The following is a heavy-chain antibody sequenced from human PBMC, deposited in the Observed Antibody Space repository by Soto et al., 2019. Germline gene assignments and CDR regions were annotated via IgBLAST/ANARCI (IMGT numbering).Heavy chain of an antibody. CDR1: GFTFSSYS. CDR3: ARDTAYYYDRSGPYGMDV. D-gene: IGHD3-22*01. V-gene: IGHV3-48*02. CDR2: ISSSSSTI. J-gene: IGHJ6*02. Sequence: PGGSLRLSCAASGFTFSSYSMNWVRQAPGKGLEWVSYISSSSSTIYYADSVKGRFTISRDNAKNSLYLQMKSLRDEDTAVYYCARDTAYYYDRSGPYGMDVWGQGTTVTVSS.